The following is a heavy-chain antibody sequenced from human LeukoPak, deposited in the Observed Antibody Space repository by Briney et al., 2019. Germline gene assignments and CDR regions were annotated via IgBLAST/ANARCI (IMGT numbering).Heavy chain of an antibody. Sequence: SQTLSLTCAVSGGSISSGGYSWSWIRQPPGRGLEWIGYLYHSGSTYYNPSLKSRVTISVDRSKNQFSLKLSSVAAADTAVYYCARGIQEDYYDSSGYYYSWFDPWGQGTLVTVSS. CDR2: LYHSGST. CDR1: GGSISSGGYS. CDR3: ARGIQEDYYDSSGYYYSWFDP. J-gene: IGHJ5*02. D-gene: IGHD3-22*01. V-gene: IGHV4-30-2*01.